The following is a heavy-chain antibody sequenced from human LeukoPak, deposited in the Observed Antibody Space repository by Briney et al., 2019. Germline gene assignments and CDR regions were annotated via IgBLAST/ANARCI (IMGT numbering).Heavy chain of an antibody. CDR2: ISSSSSTI. CDR1: GFTFSTYS. V-gene: IGHV3-48*04. CDR3: ARERYGNYN. D-gene: IGHD4-11*01. J-gene: IGHJ4*02. Sequence: PGGSLRLSCAASGFTFSTYSMNWVRQAPGKGLEWVSYISSSSSTIYYADSVKGRFTISRDNAKNSLFLQMNSLRAEDTAVYYCARERYGNYNWGQGTLVTVSS.